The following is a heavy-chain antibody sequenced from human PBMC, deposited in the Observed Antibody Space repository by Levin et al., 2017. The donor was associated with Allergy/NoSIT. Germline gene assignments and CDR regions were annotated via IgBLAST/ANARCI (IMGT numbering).Heavy chain of an antibody. CDR1: GFTFSSYS. CDR3: ARVEAAAGSPRGY. V-gene: IGHV3-21*01. J-gene: IGHJ4*02. CDR2: ISSSSSYI. Sequence: GGSLRLSCAASGFTFSSYSMNWVRQAPGKGLEWVSSISSSSSYIYYADSVKGRFTISRDNAKNSLYLQMNSLRAEDTAVYYCARVEAAAGSPRGYWGQGTLVTVSS. D-gene: IGHD6-13*01.